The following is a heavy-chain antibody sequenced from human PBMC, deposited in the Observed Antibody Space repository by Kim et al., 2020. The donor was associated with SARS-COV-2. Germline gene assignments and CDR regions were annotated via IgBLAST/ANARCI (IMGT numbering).Heavy chain of an antibody. D-gene: IGHD6-19*01. CDR2: IKSKTDGGTT. V-gene: IGHV3-15*01. J-gene: IGHJ3*02. Sequence: GGSLRLSCAASGFTFSNAWMSWVRQAPGKGLEWVGRIKSKTDGGTTDYAAPVKGRCTISRDDSKNTLYLQMNRLKTEDTAVYYCTTWYSSGWGAFDIWGQGTMVTVSS. CDR1: GFTFSNAW. CDR3: TTWYSSGWGAFDI.